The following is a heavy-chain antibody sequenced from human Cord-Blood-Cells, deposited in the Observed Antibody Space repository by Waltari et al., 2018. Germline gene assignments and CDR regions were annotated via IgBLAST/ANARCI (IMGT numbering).Heavy chain of an antibody. CDR2: VDPEEGET. V-gene: IGHV1-24*01. J-gene: IGHJ4*02. CDR1: GYTPPELS. Sequence: QVQLVQSGAEVKKPGASVKVTCTVSGYTPPELSIPRVRQGPGPETEGKGVGCVGGVDPEEGETIYPTKFQGRVTMTEETSTDTAYMELSSLRSEDTAVYYCATDQIAAAGISGWGYWGQGTLVTVSS. D-gene: IGHD6-13*01. CDR3: ATDQIAAAGISGWGY.